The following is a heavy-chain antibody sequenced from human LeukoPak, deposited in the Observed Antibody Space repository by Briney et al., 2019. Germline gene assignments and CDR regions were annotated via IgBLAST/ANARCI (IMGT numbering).Heavy chain of an antibody. D-gene: IGHD3-22*01. CDR1: GFTFSSYA. V-gene: IGHV3-43*01. CDR2: ISWDGGGT. CDR3: AREYYDSGAYYSLDS. J-gene: IGHJ4*02. Sequence: GGSLRLSCAASGFTFSSYAMHWVRQAPGKGLEWVSVISWDGGGTYYADSVKGRFTISRDNSKNSLYLQMNSLRTEDTALYYCAREYYDSGAYYSLDSWGRGTLVTVSS.